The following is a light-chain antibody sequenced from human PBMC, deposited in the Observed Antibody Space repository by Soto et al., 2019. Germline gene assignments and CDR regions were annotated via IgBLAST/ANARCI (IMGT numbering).Light chain of an antibody. CDR3: QHYGSSSWT. J-gene: IGKJ1*01. CDR1: QSVSSSY. Sequence: EIVLPQSPGTLSLSPGARATLSCRASQSVSSSYLAWYQQKPGQAPRLLIYGASSRATGIPDRFSGSGSGTDFTLTISRLEPEDFAVYYCQHYGSSSWTFGQGTKVDIK. V-gene: IGKV3-20*01. CDR2: GAS.